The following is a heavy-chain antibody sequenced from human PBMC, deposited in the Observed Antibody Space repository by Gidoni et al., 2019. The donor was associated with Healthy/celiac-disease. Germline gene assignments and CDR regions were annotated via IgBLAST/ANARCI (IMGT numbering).Heavy chain of an antibody. J-gene: IGHJ4*02. Sequence: EVQRLESGGGLVQPGGSLILPGAASGFPFSSYAMSWVRQAPGKGLECVSAISGSGGSTYSVDSVKGRFTISRDNSKNTLYLQMNSLRAEDTAVYYCAKLGSYEYYFDYWGQGTLVTVSS. CDR2: ISGSGGST. D-gene: IGHD2-15*01. CDR1: GFPFSSYA. CDR3: AKLGSYEYYFDY. V-gene: IGHV3-23*01.